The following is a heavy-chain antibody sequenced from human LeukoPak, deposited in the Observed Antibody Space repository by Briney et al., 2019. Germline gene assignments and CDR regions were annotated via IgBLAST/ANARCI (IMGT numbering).Heavy chain of an antibody. CDR1: GGSISSYY. V-gene: IGHV4-59*01. Sequence: SETLSLTCTVSGGSISSYYWSWIRQPPGKGLEWIGYIYYTASTNYNPSLKSRVAISVDTSKNQFSLKLSSVTAADTAVYYCARGSKAAPGTFDYWGQGTLVTVSS. J-gene: IGHJ4*02. CDR3: ARGSKAAPGTFDY. CDR2: IYYTAST. D-gene: IGHD6-13*01.